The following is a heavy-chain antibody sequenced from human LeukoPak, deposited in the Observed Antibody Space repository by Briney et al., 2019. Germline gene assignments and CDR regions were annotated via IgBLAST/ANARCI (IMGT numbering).Heavy chain of an antibody. V-gene: IGHV4-39*07. CDR3: ARVGLLWFGELFRYYFDY. Sequence: KSSETLSLTCTVSGGSISSNSYYWGWIRQPPGKGLEWIGSIYHSGSTYYNPSLKSRVTISVDTSKNQFSLKLSSVTAADTAVYYCARVGLLWFGELFRYYFDYWGQGTLVTVSS. J-gene: IGHJ4*02. CDR2: IYHSGST. D-gene: IGHD3-10*01. CDR1: GGSISSNSYY.